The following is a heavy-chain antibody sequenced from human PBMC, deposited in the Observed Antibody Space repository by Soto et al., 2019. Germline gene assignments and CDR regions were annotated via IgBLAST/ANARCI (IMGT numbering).Heavy chain of an antibody. Sequence: PGGSPKISFRGLRYSFLSFWIGWVRQRPGQGAEWVAIMQPGEDDSIYSPSLQGQVTISPDRSIGPAFSPCGRVKSWEAAMYYCARPRWGPIARVTFYFDYGGKGTLVTVSS. J-gene: IGHJ4*02. D-gene: IGHD2-21*01. CDR3: ARPRWGPIARVTFYFDY. CDR2: MQPGEDDS. V-gene: IGHV5-51*01. CDR1: RYSFLSFW.